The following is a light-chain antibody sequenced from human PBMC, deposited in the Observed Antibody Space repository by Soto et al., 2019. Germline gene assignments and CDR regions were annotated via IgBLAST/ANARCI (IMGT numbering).Light chain of an antibody. J-gene: IGLJ1*01. CDR1: SSDVGGYSY. CDR2: DVS. Sequence: QSVLTQPASVSGSPGQSITISCTGTSSDVGGYSYVSWYQQHPGKAPKLMIYDVSNRPSGVSNRFSGSKSGNTASLTISGLQAEDEAEYYCSSYTSSSTGVFGTETKVTVL. CDR3: SSYTSSSTGV. V-gene: IGLV2-14*01.